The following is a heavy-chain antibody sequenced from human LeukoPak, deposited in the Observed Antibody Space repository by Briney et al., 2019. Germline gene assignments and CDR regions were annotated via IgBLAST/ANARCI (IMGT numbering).Heavy chain of an antibody. D-gene: IGHD3-16*01. CDR1: GFTFSSYG. Sequence: GGSLRLSCAASGFTFSSYGMHWVRQAPGKGLEWVAVIWYDGSNKYYADSVKGRFTISRDNSKNTLYLQMNSLRAEDTAVYYCARQPIFGGANHFDYWGQGTLVTVSS. CDR2: IWYDGSNK. V-gene: IGHV3-33*01. CDR3: ARQPIFGGANHFDY. J-gene: IGHJ4*02.